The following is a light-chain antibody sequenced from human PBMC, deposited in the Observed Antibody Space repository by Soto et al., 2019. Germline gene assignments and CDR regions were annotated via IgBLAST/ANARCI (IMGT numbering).Light chain of an antibody. CDR3: QQSGRA. CDR1: QSVTNSY. CDR2: GAS. V-gene: IGKV3-20*01. J-gene: IGKJ1*01. Sequence: DIVLTQSPGTLSLTPGERATLSCRASQSVTNSYLAWYQQRPGQAPRLLIYGASTRATGIPERFSGSGSGTDFTLTISRLEPEDFAVYYCQQSGRAFGQGTKVEIK.